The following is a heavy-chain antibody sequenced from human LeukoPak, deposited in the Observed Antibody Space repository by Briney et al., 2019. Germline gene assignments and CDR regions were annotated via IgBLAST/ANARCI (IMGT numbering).Heavy chain of an antibody. J-gene: IGHJ4*02. CDR1: GFTFSDYY. CDR2: ISGSGTTI. V-gene: IGHV3-11*04. Sequence: GGSLRLSCAASGFTFSDYYMSWVRQAPGKGPEWVSYISGSGTTIYYADSVRGRFTISRDNARNSLFLQMNSLRAEDTAMYYCTREDFYYASGYWGQGTLVTASS. CDR3: TREDFYYASGY. D-gene: IGHD3-10*01.